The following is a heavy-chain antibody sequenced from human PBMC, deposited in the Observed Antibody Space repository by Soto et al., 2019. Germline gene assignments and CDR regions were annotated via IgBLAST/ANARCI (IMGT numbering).Heavy chain of an antibody. Sequence: PSETLSLTCTVSGGPITNYWSWIRQHPGKGLEWIGYIYGSGSTYYNPSLKSRLIMSLDTSKNQLSLKLTSVTAADTAVYYCARVNLASVTGMDVWGPGTTVTVPS. CDR1: GGPITNY. J-gene: IGHJ6*02. CDR2: IYGSGST. CDR3: ARVNLASVTGMDV. V-gene: IGHV4-31*03. D-gene: IGHD2-21*02.